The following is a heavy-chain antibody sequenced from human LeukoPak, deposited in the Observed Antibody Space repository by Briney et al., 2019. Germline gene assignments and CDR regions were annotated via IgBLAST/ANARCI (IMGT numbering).Heavy chain of an antibody. Sequence: ASVKVSCKTSGYTFTDYYMHWVRQAPGQGLEWMGWINPNSDGTNYAQKFQGRVTMTRDTSISTAYMELSRLRSDDTAVYYCARVLSYSYGFDYWGQGTLVTVSS. J-gene: IGHJ4*02. CDR1: GYTFTDYY. D-gene: IGHD5-18*01. CDR2: INPNSDGT. V-gene: IGHV1-2*02. CDR3: ARVLSYSYGFDY.